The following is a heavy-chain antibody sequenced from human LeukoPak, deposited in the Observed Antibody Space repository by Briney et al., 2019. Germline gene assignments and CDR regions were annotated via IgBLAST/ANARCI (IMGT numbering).Heavy chain of an antibody. D-gene: IGHD3-3*01. CDR2: IYYSGST. CDR3: ARGLSPHYDFWSGYYKVYNWFDP. Sequence: SETLSLTCTVSGGSISSGSYYWGWIRQPPGKGLEWIGSIYYSGSTNYNPSLKSRVTISIDTSKNQFSLKLSSVTAADTAVYYCARGLSPHYDFWSGYYKVYNWFDPWGQGTLVTVSS. V-gene: IGHV4-39*01. J-gene: IGHJ5*02. CDR1: GGSISSGSYY.